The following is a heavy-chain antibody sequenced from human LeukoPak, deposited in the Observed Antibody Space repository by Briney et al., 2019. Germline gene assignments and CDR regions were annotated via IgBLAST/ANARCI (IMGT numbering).Heavy chain of an antibody. CDR3: ANHLACGSTSCPPFDS. D-gene: IGHD2-2*01. J-gene: IGHJ4*02. CDR2: ISDSGGST. Sequence: GSLRLSCVASGFTFSSYAMSWVRQAPGKGLEWVSSISDSGGSTYYADPVKGRFTISRDNSKSTLSLQMNSLRAEDTAVYYCANHLACGSTSCPPFDSWGQGTLVTVSS. V-gene: IGHV3-23*01. CDR1: GFTFSSYA.